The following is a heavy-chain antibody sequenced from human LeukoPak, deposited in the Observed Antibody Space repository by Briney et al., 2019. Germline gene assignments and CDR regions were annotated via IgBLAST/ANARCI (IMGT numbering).Heavy chain of an antibody. Sequence: SVKVSCKASGGTFISYAISWVRQAPGQGLEWMGGIIPIFGTANYAQKFQGRVTITADESTSTAYMELSSLRSEDTAVYYCARDGGYGEPIDYWGQGTLVTVSS. CDR2: IIPIFGTA. V-gene: IGHV1-69*13. CDR1: GGTFISYA. D-gene: IGHD4-17*01. J-gene: IGHJ4*02. CDR3: ARDGGYGEPIDY.